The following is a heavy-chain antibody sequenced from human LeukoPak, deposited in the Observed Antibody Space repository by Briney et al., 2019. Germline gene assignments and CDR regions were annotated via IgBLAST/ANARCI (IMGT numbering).Heavy chain of an antibody. Sequence: GGSLRLSCAASGFTFSTYSMNWVRQAPGKGLEWVSSITSPVGRMYYADSLKGRITISRDNARSTLYLQMNSLRDEDTAVYYCARDLDFGFDYWGQGTLVTVSS. V-gene: IGHV3-21*01. CDR1: GFTFSTYS. D-gene: IGHD3-10*01. CDR2: ITSPVGRM. CDR3: ARDLDFGFDY. J-gene: IGHJ4*02.